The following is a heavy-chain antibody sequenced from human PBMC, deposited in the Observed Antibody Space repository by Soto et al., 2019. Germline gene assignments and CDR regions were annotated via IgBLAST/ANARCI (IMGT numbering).Heavy chain of an antibody. CDR3: ARDSSGEWYSPRYGMDV. CDR2: ISSSGSTI. CDR1: GFTFSSYE. V-gene: IGHV3-48*03. J-gene: IGHJ6*02. D-gene: IGHD6-13*01. Sequence: GGSLRLSCAASGFTFSSYEMNWVRQAPGKGLEWVSYISSSGSTIYYADSVKGRFTISRDNAKNSLYLQMNSLRAEDTAVYYYARDSSGEWYSPRYGMDVWGQGTTVTVSS.